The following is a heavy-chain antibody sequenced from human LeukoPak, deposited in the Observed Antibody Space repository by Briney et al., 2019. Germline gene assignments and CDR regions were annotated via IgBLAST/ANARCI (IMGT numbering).Heavy chain of an antibody. J-gene: IGHJ4*02. CDR1: GFTFDDYA. CDR3: AKRSAAGTVGYFDY. D-gene: IGHD6-13*01. CDR2: ISWNGATF. V-gene: IGHV3-9*01. Sequence: GGSLRLSCAASGFTFDDYAMHWVRQAPGKGLEWASGISWNGATFYYADSVKGRFTISRDNTKNSLYLQMNSLRAEDTALHYCAKRSAAGTVGYFDYWGQGSLVTVSS.